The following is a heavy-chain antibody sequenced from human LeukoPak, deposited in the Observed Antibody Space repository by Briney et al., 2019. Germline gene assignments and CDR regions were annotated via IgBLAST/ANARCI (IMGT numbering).Heavy chain of an antibody. V-gene: IGHV3-21*01. D-gene: IGHD3-10*01. CDR3: AKGEHVTMATAPTIDY. J-gene: IGHJ4*02. Sequence: GGSLRLSCAASGFTFSSYSMNWVRQAPGKGLEWVSSISSSSSYIYYADSVKGRFTISRDNAKNSLYLQMNSLRAEDTAVYYCAKGEHVTMATAPTIDYWGQGTLVTVSS. CDR1: GFTFSSYS. CDR2: ISSSSSYI.